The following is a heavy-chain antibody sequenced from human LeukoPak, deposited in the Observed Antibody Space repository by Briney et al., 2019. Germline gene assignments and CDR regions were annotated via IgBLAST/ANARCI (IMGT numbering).Heavy chain of an antibody. Sequence: GGSLRLSCAASGFTFSSYGMHWVRQAPGKGLEWVAFIRYDGSNKYCADSVKGRFTISRDNSKNTLYLQMNSLRAEDTALYYCAKVVDFRVPGGGLGHWGQGTLVTVSS. CDR2: IRYDGSNK. CDR3: AKVVDFRVPGGGLGH. V-gene: IGHV3-30*02. J-gene: IGHJ1*01. D-gene: IGHD3-16*01. CDR1: GFTFSSYG.